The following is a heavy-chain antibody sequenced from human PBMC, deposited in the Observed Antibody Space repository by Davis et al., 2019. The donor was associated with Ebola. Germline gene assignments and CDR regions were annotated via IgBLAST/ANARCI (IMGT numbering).Heavy chain of an antibody. CDR1: GGSFSGYY. Sequence: SETLSLTCAVYGGSFSGYYWSWIRQPPGKGLEWIGEINHSGSTNYNPSLKSRVTISVDTSKNQFSLKLSSVTAADTAVYYCARDESIAVAGPRGWFDPWGQGTLVTVSS. V-gene: IGHV4-34*01. CDR3: ARDESIAVAGPRGWFDP. D-gene: IGHD6-19*01. CDR2: INHSGST. J-gene: IGHJ5*02.